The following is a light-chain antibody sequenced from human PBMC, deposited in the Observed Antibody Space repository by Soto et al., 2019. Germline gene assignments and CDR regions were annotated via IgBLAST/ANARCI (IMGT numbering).Light chain of an antibody. Sequence: EIVLTQSPATLSLSPGERASLSCRASQSVGNSLAWYQHKPGQAPRLLIYDVSNRATGIPARFSGSGSRTDFTLTISSLEPEDFAVYYCQQCVIWPLFTFGPGTKVDIK. CDR2: DVS. CDR1: QSVGNS. CDR3: QQCVIWPLFT. V-gene: IGKV3-11*01. J-gene: IGKJ3*01.